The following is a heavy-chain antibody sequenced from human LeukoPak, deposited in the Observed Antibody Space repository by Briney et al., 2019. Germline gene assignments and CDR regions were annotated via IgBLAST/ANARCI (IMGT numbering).Heavy chain of an antibody. V-gene: IGHV4-59*01. J-gene: IGHJ5*02. D-gene: IGHD4-17*01. CDR1: GGSIKDYY. CDR3: ARVVRGAVTSNWFDP. CDR2: ISNSGTT. Sequence: SETLSLTCTVSGGSIKDYYWAWIRQAPGEGLEWIGYISNSGTTDYNPSLKSRVTMSVDTSKNEFSLKLTSVTAADTAIYYFARVVRGAVTSNWFDPWGQGTLVTVSS.